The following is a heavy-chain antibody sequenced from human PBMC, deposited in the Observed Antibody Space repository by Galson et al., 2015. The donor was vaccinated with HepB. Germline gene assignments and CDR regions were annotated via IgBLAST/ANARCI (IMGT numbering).Heavy chain of an antibody. Sequence: SVKVSCKASGYTFTSYTITWVRQAPGRGLEWMGRIIPILGLPRYAQKFQGRLTIIADKSTRTAYMELSSLTSEDTAVYYCAREVGRYYGSGSPGYFDYWGQGTLVSVSS. J-gene: IGHJ4*02. CDR1: GYTFTSYT. CDR2: IIPILGLP. V-gene: IGHV1-69*04. CDR3: AREVGRYYGSGSPGYFDY. D-gene: IGHD3-10*01.